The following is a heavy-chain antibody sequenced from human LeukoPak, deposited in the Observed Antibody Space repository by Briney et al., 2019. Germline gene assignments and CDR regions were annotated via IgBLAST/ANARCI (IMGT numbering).Heavy chain of an antibody. D-gene: IGHD4-17*01. CDR3: AAARYGHPFDY. Sequence: SETLSLTCTVSGGSISSGGYYWSWIRQHPGKGLEWIGYIYYSGSTYYNPSLKSRVTMSVDTSKNQFSLKLSSVTAADTAVYYCAAARYGHPFDYWGQGTLVTVSS. CDR2: IYYSGST. J-gene: IGHJ4*02. V-gene: IGHV4-31*03. CDR1: GGSISSGGYY.